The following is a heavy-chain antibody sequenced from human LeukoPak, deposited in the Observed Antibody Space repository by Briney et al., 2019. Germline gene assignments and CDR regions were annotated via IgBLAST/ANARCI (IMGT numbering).Heavy chain of an antibody. V-gene: IGHV3-7*01. Sequence: PGGSLSLSCAASGFPLSNYWMSWGRQAPGKGLGWVAHINKDGMEIYYVDSVKGRFTISRDNAKSSLSLQMNSLRVEDTAVYYCARDKVTYWGQGSLVTVAS. CDR2: INKDGMEI. CDR3: ARDKVTY. CDR1: GFPLSNYW. J-gene: IGHJ4*02.